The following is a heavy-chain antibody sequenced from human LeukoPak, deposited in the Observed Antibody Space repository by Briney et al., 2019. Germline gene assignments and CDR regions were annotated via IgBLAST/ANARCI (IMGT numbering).Heavy chain of an antibody. CDR2: IIPIFGTA. J-gene: IGHJ4*02. CDR1: GGTFSSYA. D-gene: IGHD5-18*01. Sequence: ASVKVSCKASGGTFSSYAISWVRQAPGQGLEWMGGIIPIFGTANYAQKFQGRVTITADESTSTAYMELSSLRSEDTAVYYCARCEYSDGCYFDYWGQGTLVTVSS. CDR3: ARCEYSDGCYFDY. V-gene: IGHV1-69*13.